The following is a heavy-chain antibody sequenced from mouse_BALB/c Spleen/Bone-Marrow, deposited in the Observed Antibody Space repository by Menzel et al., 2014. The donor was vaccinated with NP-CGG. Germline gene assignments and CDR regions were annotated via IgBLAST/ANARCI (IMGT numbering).Heavy chain of an antibody. CDR1: GNTFTSYD. CDR3: VRSRLRDWYFDV. Sequence: VQGVESGVELVKPGASVKLSCKASGNTFTSYDINWVRQRPEQGLEWIGWIFPGDSTTKYNEKFKGKATLSTDKSSSTVHMRLSRLTSEDSAVYFCVRSRLRDWYFDVWGAGTTVTISS. V-gene: IGHV1S56*01. CDR2: IFPGDSTT. D-gene: IGHD1-2*01. J-gene: IGHJ1*01.